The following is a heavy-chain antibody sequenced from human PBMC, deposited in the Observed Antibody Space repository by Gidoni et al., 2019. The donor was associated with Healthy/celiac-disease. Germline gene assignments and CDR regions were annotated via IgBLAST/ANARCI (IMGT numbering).Heavy chain of an antibody. CDR2: ISGSGGST. V-gene: IGHV3-23*01. J-gene: IGHJ6*02. CDR1: GFTFSSYA. D-gene: IGHD2-2*02. Sequence: EVQLLESGGGLVQPGGSLRLSCAASGFTFSSYAMSWVRQAPGKGLEWVSAISGSGGSTYYADSVKGRFTISRDNSKNTLYLQMNSLRAEDTAVYYCAKDLKVRVPAAIQGDYYYGMDVWGQGTTVTVSS. CDR3: AKDLKVRVPAAIQGDYYYGMDV.